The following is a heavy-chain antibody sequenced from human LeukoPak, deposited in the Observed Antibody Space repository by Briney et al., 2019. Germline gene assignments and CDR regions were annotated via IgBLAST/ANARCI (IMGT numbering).Heavy chain of an antibody. CDR1: GGSISSSSYY. Sequence: PSETLSLTCTVSGGSISSSSYYWGWIRQPPGKGLEWIGSIYYSGSTYYNPSLKSRVTISVDTSKNQFPLKLSSVTAADTAVYYCARDLAVTTFSYRWFDPWGQGTLVTVSS. CDR2: IYYSGST. CDR3: ARDLAVTTFSYRWFDP. J-gene: IGHJ5*02. V-gene: IGHV4-39*06. D-gene: IGHD4-11*01.